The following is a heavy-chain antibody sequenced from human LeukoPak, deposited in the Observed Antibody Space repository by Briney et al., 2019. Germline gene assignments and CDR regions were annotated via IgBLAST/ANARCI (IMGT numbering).Heavy chain of an antibody. CDR3: ARGGAPGAFDI. V-gene: IGHV1-69*05. Sequence: SVKVSCKASGGTFSSYAISWVRQAPGQGLEWMGRIIPIFGTANYAQKFQGRVTITTDESTSTAYMELNSLRSEDTAVYYCARGGAPGAFDIWGQGTMVTVSS. CDR2: IIPIFGTA. J-gene: IGHJ3*02. CDR1: GGTFSSYA.